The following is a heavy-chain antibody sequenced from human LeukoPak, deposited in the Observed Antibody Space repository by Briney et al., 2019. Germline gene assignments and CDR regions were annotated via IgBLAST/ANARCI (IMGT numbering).Heavy chain of an antibody. J-gene: IGHJ3*02. V-gene: IGHV4-39*01. D-gene: IGHD2-21*01. CDR1: GGSISSSSYY. CDR2: IYYSGST. CDR3: AVPDCGGDCYSLEAFDI. Sequence: PSETLSLTCTVSGGSISSSSYYWGWIRQPPGKGLEWIGSIYYSGSTYYNPSLKSRVTISVDTSKNQFSLKLSSVTAADTAVYYCAVPDCGGDCYSLEAFDIWGQETMVTVSS.